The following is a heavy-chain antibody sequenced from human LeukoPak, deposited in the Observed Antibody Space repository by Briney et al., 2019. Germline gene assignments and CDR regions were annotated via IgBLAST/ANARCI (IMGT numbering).Heavy chain of an antibody. CDR2: IKQDGSEK. J-gene: IGHJ6*03. D-gene: IGHD4-11*01. V-gene: IGHV3-7*01. CDR1: GFTFSSYW. CDR3: ARGAVTYYYYYMDV. Sequence: GGSLRLSCAASGFTFSSYWMSWVRQAPGKGLEWVANIKQDGSEKYYVDPVKGRFTISRDNAKNSLYLQMNSLRAEDTAVYYCARGAVTYYYYYMDVWGKGTTVTVSS.